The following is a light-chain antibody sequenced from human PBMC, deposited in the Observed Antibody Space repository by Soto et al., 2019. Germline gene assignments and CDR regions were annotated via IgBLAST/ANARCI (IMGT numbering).Light chain of an antibody. Sequence: QSALTQPASVSGSPGQSITISCTGSSSDIGAYNFVSWYQQHPGKAPKLIISDVSDRPSGVSDRFSGSKSGNTASLTISGLQAEDEAAYYCSSYTTSRTPEVFGRGTKLTVL. CDR1: SSDIGAYNF. CDR2: DVS. J-gene: IGLJ2*01. V-gene: IGLV2-14*03. CDR3: SSYTTSRTPEV.